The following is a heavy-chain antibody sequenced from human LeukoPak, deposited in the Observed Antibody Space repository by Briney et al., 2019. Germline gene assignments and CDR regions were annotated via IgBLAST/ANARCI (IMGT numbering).Heavy chain of an antibody. J-gene: IGHJ3*02. CDR1: GYSFSNYW. V-gene: IGHV5-51*01. D-gene: IGHD2-2*02. CDR2: IYPGDSDT. Sequence: GESLKISCKGSGYSFSNYWIGWVRQMPGKGLEWMGFIYPGDSDTRYSPSFQGQVTISADKSISTAYLQWSSLKASDTAMYYCARQLVPAAIPEAFDIWGQGTMVTVSS. CDR3: ARQLVPAAIPEAFDI.